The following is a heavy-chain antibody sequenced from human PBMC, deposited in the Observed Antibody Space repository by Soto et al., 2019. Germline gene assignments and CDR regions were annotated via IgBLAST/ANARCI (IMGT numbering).Heavy chain of an antibody. J-gene: IGHJ4*02. Sequence: GSLRLSCVTYGLTFTDYWMSWVRQAPGKGLEWVANIKQDESEKNYLDSVKGRFTISRDNAKNSLYLQMNSLRAEDTAVYYCASDRFRGTYYLRGVTYFFEEWGQGAPVTVSS. CDR1: GLTFTDYW. V-gene: IGHV3-7*03. CDR2: IKQDESEK. D-gene: IGHD1-26*01. CDR3: ASDRFRGTYYLRGVTYFFEE.